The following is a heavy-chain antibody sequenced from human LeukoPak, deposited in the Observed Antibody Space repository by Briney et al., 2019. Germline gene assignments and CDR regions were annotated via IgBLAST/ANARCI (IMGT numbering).Heavy chain of an antibody. CDR1: GFTFSSYE. CDR3: VRDHSGWSLDP. Sequence: GGSLRLSCAASGFTFSSYEMNWVRQAPGKGLEWVSYISESGITIYYADSVKGRFTISRDNAKNSLYLQMNSLRAEDTAIYYCVRDHSGWSLDPWGQGTLVIVSS. J-gene: IGHJ5*02. V-gene: IGHV3-48*03. CDR2: ISESGITI. D-gene: IGHD6-19*01.